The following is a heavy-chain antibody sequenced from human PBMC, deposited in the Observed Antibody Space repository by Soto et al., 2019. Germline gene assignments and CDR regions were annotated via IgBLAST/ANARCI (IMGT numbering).Heavy chain of an antibody. CDR3: ANDCSGGSCYFLGVDYYYYMDV. CDR2: ISGSGGST. D-gene: IGHD2-15*01. Sequence: GGLRLSCAASGFTFSSYAMSWVRQAPGKGLEWVSAISGSGGSTYYADSVKGRFTISRDNSKNTLYLQMNSLRAEDTAVYYCANDCSGGSCYFLGVDYYYYMDVWGKGTTVTVSS. J-gene: IGHJ6*03. V-gene: IGHV3-23*01. CDR1: GFTFSSYA.